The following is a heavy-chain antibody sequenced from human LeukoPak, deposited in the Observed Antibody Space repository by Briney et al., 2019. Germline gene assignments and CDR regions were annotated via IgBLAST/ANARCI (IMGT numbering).Heavy chain of an antibody. V-gene: IGHV1-24*01. CDR1: GYTLTELS. CDR2: FDPKDGET. D-gene: IGHD4-11*01. J-gene: IGHJ4*02. Sequence: ASVKVSCKVSGYTLTELSMHWVRQAPGKGLEWMGGFDPKDGETIYAQKFQGRVTMTEDTSTDTAYMELSSLRSEDTAVYYCATSTTVTTPGRHWGQGTLVTVSS. CDR3: ATSTTVTTPGRH.